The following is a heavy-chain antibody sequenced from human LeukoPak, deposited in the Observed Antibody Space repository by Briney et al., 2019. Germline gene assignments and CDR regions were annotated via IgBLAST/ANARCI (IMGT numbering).Heavy chain of an antibody. CDR1: GGSVSTYS. V-gene: IGHV4-59*02. Sequence: SETLSLTCTVSGGSVSTYSWSWIRQPPGKGPEWIGYIYYSGSINYNPSLKSRVAISVDMSKSQISLKLSSVTAADTAVYYCARDASSWHYFDSWGQGTLVTVSS. CDR3: ARDASSWHYFDS. CDR2: IYYSGSI. J-gene: IGHJ4*02. D-gene: IGHD6-13*01.